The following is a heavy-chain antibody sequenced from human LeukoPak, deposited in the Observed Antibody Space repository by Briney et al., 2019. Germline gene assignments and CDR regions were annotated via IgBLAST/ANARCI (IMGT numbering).Heavy chain of an antibody. CDR3: AIAAAGHRSAFDI. D-gene: IGHD6-13*01. CDR2: IKQDGGEK. J-gene: IGHJ3*02. CDR1: GLTFSSYW. Sequence: GGSLRLSCVASGLTFSSYWMSWVRQAPGKGLEWVANIKQDGGEKYYVDSVKGRFTISRDNAKSSLYLQMNSLRAEDTAVYYCAIAAAGHRSAFDIWGQGTMVTVSS. V-gene: IGHV3-7*01.